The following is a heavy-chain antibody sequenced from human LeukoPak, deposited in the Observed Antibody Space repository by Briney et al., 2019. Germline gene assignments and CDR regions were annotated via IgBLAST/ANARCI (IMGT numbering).Heavy chain of an antibody. CDR2: TYYRSKWYN. V-gene: IGHV6-1*01. CDR3: ARGHSSGWYGRDYFDY. Sequence: SQTLSLTCAISGDSVSSNSAAWNWIRQSPSRCLEWLGRTYYRSKWYNDYAVSVKSRITINPDTSKNQFSLQLNSVTPEDTAVYYCARGHSSGWYGRDYFDYWGQGTLVTVSS. J-gene: IGHJ4*02. CDR1: GDSVSSNSAA. D-gene: IGHD6-19*01.